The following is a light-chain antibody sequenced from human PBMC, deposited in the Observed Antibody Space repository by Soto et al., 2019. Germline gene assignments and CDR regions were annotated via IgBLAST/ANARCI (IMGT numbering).Light chain of an antibody. V-gene: IGLV2-14*01. CDR3: SSYTSATTYV. Sequence: LTQPASVSGSPGQSITISCTGTSSDVGAYNYDSWYQQYPGEAPKVIIYDVSHRPAGVSNRFSGSKSGNTASLTISGLQTQDEADYYCSSYTSATTYVFGTGTKAPS. J-gene: IGLJ1*01. CDR2: DVS. CDR1: SSDVGAYNY.